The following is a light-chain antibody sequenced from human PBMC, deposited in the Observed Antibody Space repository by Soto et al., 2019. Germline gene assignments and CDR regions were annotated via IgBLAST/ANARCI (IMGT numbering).Light chain of an antibody. CDR3: SSYTTSGTVV. J-gene: IGLJ2*01. Sequence: QSALTQPASVSGSPGQSITISCTGTSSDVGGFNYVCWYQQHPGKAPKLIIYDVTNRPSEVSNRFSASKSGNTASLSISGPQAEDEADYYCSSYTTSGTVVFGGGTKLTVL. CDR2: DVT. V-gene: IGLV2-14*01. CDR1: SSDVGGFNY.